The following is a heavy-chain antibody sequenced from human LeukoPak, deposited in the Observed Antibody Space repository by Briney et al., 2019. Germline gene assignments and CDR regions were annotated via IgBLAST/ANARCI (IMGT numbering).Heavy chain of an antibody. J-gene: IGHJ3*02. CDR1: GFTFNGYA. CDR3: ARESGIAAAGTGAFDI. CDR2: ISDSGDNT. V-gene: IGHV3-23*01. D-gene: IGHD6-13*01. Sequence: GGSLRLSCAASGFTFNGYAMNWVRQAPGKGLEWVSAISDSGDNTYYADSVKGRFTISRDNSKNTLYLQMNSLRAEDTAVYYCARESGIAAAGTGAFDIWGQGTMVTVSS.